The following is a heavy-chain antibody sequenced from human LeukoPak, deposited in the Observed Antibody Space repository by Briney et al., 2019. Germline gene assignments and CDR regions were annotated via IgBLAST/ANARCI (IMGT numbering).Heavy chain of an antibody. CDR1: GYTFTGYY. J-gene: IGHJ5*01. D-gene: IGHD2-2*01. CDR2: INPNSSGT. Sequence: EASVKVSCKASGYTFTGYYMHWVRQAPGQGLEWMGWINPNSSGTNYAQNFQGRVTMTRDTPISTAYMELSRLRSDDTAVYYCARGGYCDSTSCFKPGDSWGQGTLVTVSS. V-gene: IGHV1-2*02. CDR3: ARGGYCDSTSCFKPGDS.